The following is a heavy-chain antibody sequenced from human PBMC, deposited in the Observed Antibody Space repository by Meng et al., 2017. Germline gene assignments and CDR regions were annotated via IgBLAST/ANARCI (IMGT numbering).Heavy chain of an antibody. D-gene: IGHD3-22*01. CDR3: ARVYRYDSSGYYREYFDY. CDR2: LNSNSGNT. CDR1: GYTFTSYD. Sequence: ASVKVSCKASGYTFTSYDINWVRQATGQGLEWTGWLNSNSGNTGYAQKFQGRVTITRITSISTAYMELSSLRSEDTAVYYCARVYRYDSSGYYREYFDYWGQGTLVTVSS. V-gene: IGHV1-8*03. J-gene: IGHJ4*02.